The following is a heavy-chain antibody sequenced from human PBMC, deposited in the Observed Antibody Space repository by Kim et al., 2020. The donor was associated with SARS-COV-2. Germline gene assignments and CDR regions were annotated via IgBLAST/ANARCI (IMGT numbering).Heavy chain of an antibody. D-gene: IGHD1-1*01. Sequence: GGSLRLSCAASGFTFSSYEMNWVRQAPGKGLEWVSYISSSGSTIYYADSVKGRFTISRDNAKNSLYLQMNSLRAEDTAVYYCARGGTEGGYYFDYWGQGTLVTVSS. V-gene: IGHV3-48*03. CDR2: ISSSGSTI. J-gene: IGHJ4*02. CDR1: GFTFSSYE. CDR3: ARGGTEGGYYFDY.